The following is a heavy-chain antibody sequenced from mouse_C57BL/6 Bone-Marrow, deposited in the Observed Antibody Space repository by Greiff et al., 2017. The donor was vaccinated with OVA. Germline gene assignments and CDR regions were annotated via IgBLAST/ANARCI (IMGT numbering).Heavy chain of an antibody. V-gene: IGHV1-5*01. CDR2: VYPGNSDT. Sequence: VQLQQSGTVLARPGASVKMSCKTSGYTFTSYWMHWVKQRPGQGLEWIGAVYPGNSDTSYNQKFKGKAKLTAVTSASTAYMELSSLTNEDSAVYYCTLYYYGSTWFAYWGQGTLVTVSA. CDR1: GYTFTSYW. D-gene: IGHD1-1*01. CDR3: TLYYYGSTWFAY. J-gene: IGHJ3*01.